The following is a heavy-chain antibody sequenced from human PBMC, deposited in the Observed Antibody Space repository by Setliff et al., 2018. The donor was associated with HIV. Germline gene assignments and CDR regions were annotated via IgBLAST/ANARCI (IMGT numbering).Heavy chain of an antibody. Sequence: PGGSLRLSCTASGFTFGDYAMSWVRQAPGKGLEWVGFIRSKAYGGTTEYAASVKGRFTISRDDSKSIAYLQMNSLKTEDTAVYYCTRQGGAYYYDSSGFYYYYGMDVWGQGTTVTVSS. D-gene: IGHD3-22*01. CDR3: TRQGGAYYYDSSGFYYYYGMDV. V-gene: IGHV3-49*04. CDR2: IRSKAYGGTT. CDR1: GFTFGDYA. J-gene: IGHJ6*02.